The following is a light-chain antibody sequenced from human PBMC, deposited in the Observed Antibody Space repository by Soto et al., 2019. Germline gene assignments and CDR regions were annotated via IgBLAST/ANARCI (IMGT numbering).Light chain of an antibody. Sequence: EVWMTQSPATLSASPGERATLSCRASESVSSNLAWYQQRPGQAPRLVIYGASTRATGIPDRFSGGGSGTEFTLTISRLQSEDFAVYYCQQYNSCPPITFDQGTRLE. CDR3: QQYNSCPPIT. CDR2: GAS. J-gene: IGKJ5*01. CDR1: ESVSSN. V-gene: IGKV3-15*01.